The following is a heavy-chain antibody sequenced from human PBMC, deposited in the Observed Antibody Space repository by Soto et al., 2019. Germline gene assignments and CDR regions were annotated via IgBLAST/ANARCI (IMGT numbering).Heavy chain of an antibody. CDR3: AREGGGYRFDY. CDR2: IFYSGHL. V-gene: IGHV4-59*01. D-gene: IGHD1-26*01. Sequence: QVRLQESGPGLVKPSETLSLTCAVSGTSFGTYYWSWIRQPPGKGLEWIGYIFYSGHLKYNPSLKGLLTISVDPPKYQIPLRLTSVTAADTAVYYCAREGGGYRFDYWGQGALVTVSS. J-gene: IGHJ4*02. CDR1: GTSFGTYY.